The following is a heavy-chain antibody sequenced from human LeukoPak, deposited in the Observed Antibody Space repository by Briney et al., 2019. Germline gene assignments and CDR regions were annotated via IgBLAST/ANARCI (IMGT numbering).Heavy chain of an antibody. V-gene: IGHV3-48*01. CDR3: ARDPDQGRGFDY. Sequence: GGSLRLSCAASGFTFSSYSMNWVRQAPGKGLEWVSYISSSSSTIYYADSVKGRFTISRDNAKNSLYLQMNSLRVENTAVYYCARDPDQGRGFDYWGQGTLVTTSS. CDR2: ISSSSSTI. CDR1: GFTFSSYS. J-gene: IGHJ4*02. D-gene: IGHD2-2*01.